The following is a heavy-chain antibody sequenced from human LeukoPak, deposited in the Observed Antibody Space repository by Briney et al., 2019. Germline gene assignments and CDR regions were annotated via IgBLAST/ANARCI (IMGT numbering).Heavy chain of an antibody. Sequence: GGSLRLSCAASGFTFSSYWMSWVRQAPGKGLEWVANIKQDGSEKYYVDSVKGRFTVSRDNAKNSLYLQMNSLRAEDTAVYYCASLLDYGDYEYYFDYWGQGTLVTVSS. CDR3: ASLLDYGDYEYYFDY. CDR2: IKQDGSEK. CDR1: GFTFSSYW. V-gene: IGHV3-7*01. J-gene: IGHJ4*02. D-gene: IGHD4-17*01.